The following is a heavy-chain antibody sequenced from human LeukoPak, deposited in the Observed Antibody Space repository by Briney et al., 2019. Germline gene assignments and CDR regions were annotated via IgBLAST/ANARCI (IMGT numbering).Heavy chain of an antibody. J-gene: IGHJ6*03. CDR3: ARDSKGFHYYYYYMDV. Sequence: GGSLRLSCAASGFTFSSYGMHWVRQAPGKGLEWVAFIRYDGSNKYYADSVKGRFTISRDNAKNSLYLQMNSLRAEDTAVYYCARDSKGFHYYYYYMDVWGKGTTVTISS. D-gene: IGHD2-15*01. CDR2: IRYDGSNK. V-gene: IGHV3-30*02. CDR1: GFTFSSYG.